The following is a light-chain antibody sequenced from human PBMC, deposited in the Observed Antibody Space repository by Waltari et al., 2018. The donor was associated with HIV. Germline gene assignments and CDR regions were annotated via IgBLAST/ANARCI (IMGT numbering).Light chain of an antibody. CDR2: GAS. CDR1: QRIKNS. Sequence: VLTQSPGTLSLSPGERVTLSCGASQRIKNSLAWYQQKPGQAPRLLIYGASSRATGTPDRFSGSGSGTDFTLSISRLEPEDFAVYYCQQYGRSPRTFGQGTKVEIK. J-gene: IGKJ1*01. CDR3: QQYGRSPRT. V-gene: IGKV3-20*01.